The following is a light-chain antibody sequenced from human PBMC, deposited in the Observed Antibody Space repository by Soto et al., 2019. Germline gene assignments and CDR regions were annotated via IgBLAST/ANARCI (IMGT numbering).Light chain of an antibody. CDR1: SSDVGGYNY. CDR3: SSYTGSSTYVV. CDR2: DVS. Sequence: QSALTQPASVSGSLGQSITISCTGTSSDVGGYNYVSWYQQHPGKAPKLMIYDVSNRPSGVSNRFSGSKSANTASLTISGLQAEDEVDYYCSSYTGSSTYVVFGGGTKLTVL. V-gene: IGLV2-14*01. J-gene: IGLJ2*01.